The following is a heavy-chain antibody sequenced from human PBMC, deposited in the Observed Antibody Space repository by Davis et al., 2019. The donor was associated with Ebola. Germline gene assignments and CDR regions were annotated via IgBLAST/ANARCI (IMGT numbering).Heavy chain of an antibody. CDR2: ISSSSYYK. CDR3: AREMFEAAGDYYSDFDY. J-gene: IGHJ4*02. V-gene: IGHV3-21*01. CDR1: GFTFSSYS. D-gene: IGHD2-21*02. Sequence: GESLKISCAASGFTFSSYSMNWVRQAPGKGLEWVSSISSSSYYKYYADSVKGRFTISRDNTKNSLYLQMNSLRPEDTAVYYCAREMFEAAGDYYSDFDYWGQGTLVTVSS.